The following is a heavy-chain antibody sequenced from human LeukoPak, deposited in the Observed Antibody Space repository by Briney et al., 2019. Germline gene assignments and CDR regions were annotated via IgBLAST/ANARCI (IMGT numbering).Heavy chain of an antibody. CDR2: ISAYNGIT. CDR1: GYTFTSYG. J-gene: IGHJ4*02. Sequence: ASVKVSCKASGYTFTSYGISWVRQAPGQGLEWMGWISAYNGITNYAQKLQGRVTMTTDTSTSIAYMELRSLRSDDTAVYYCARGRYDILTGYYLGDDYWGQGTLVTVSS. D-gene: IGHD3-9*01. V-gene: IGHV1-18*01. CDR3: ARGRYDILTGYYLGDDY.